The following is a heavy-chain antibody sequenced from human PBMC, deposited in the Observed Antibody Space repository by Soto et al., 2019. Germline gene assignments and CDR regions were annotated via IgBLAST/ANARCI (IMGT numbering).Heavy chain of an antibody. CDR3: AKLGDAVSGYFDF. Sequence: QVQLVQSGGGVVQPGGSLRLSCAASGFTFSSYAIHWVRQAPGKGLAWVADVSFDGSHKTYAVPVRGRFTISRDNSKKTMYLQMNSLRAENTALYYCAKLGDAVSGYFDFWGQGTQVAVSS. J-gene: IGHJ5*01. V-gene: IGHV3-30*18. CDR2: VSFDGSHK. D-gene: IGHD3-3*01. CDR1: GFTFSSYA.